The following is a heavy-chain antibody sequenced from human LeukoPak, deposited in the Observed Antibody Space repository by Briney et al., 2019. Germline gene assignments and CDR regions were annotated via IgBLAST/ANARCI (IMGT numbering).Heavy chain of an antibody. Sequence: SETLSLTCTVSGASIGNYFWSWTRQPPGKGLEWIGYIYTSGSTNYNPSLKSRVTISVDTSKNQFSLKLSSVTAADTAVYYCARARAYYDILTGYSRKPYYFDYWGQGTLVTVSS. CDR3: ARARAYYDILTGYSRKPYYFDY. CDR1: GASIGNYF. J-gene: IGHJ4*02. V-gene: IGHV4-4*09. D-gene: IGHD3-9*01. CDR2: IYTSGST.